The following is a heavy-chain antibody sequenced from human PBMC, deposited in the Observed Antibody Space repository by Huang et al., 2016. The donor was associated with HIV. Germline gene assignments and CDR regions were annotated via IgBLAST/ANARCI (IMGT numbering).Heavy chain of an antibody. Sequence: EEHLVESGGGLVQPGGSLRLSCEASGFKFSNYWMQWGRQAPGKGLMWVSRIKIDGRTTDDADSVKGRFTISRDNAKNTLYLQMSSLTAEDTAIYYCARAGGFEIWGQGTVVTVSS. CDR2: IKIDGRTT. CDR3: ARAGGFEI. V-gene: IGHV3-74*01. CDR1: GFKFSNYW. D-gene: IGHD2-15*01. J-gene: IGHJ3*02.